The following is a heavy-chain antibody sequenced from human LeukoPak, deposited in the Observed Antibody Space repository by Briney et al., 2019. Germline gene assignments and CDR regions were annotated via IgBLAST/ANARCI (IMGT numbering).Heavy chain of an antibody. Sequence: GGSLRLSCAASGFTFSSYGMSWVRQAPGKGLEWVSAISGSGGSTYYADSVKGRFTISRDNSKNTLYLQMNSLRAEDTAFYYCARDDYGSGSWNDYWGQGTLVTVSS. CDR1: GFTFSSYG. CDR2: ISGSGGST. D-gene: IGHD3-10*01. J-gene: IGHJ4*02. CDR3: ARDDYGSGSWNDY. V-gene: IGHV3-23*01.